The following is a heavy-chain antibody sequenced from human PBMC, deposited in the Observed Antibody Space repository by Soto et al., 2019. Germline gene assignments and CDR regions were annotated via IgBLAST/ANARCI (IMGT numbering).Heavy chain of an antibody. CDR1: GYIFTGYH. V-gene: IGHV1-2*02. Sequence: ASVKVSCKASGYIFTGYHMHWVRQAPGEGLEWMGWINPNSGGTKYAQKFQGRVTMTRDTSISTAYMELSSLRSDDTAVYYSAREDLHIYYYRMDVAGQ. J-gene: IGHJ6*02. CDR3: AREDLHIYYYRMDV. CDR2: INPNSGGT. D-gene: IGHD4-4*01.